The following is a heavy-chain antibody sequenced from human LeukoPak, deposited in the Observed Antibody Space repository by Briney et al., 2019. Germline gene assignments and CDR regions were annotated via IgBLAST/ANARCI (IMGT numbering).Heavy chain of an antibody. CDR2: IYSGGST. CDR3: ARKRDHGSGSLGNNWFDP. J-gene: IGHJ5*02. CDR1: GLTFSRNY. V-gene: IGHV3-53*01. D-gene: IGHD3-10*01. Sequence: GGSLRLSCAASGLTFSRNYMSWVRQAPGKGLESVSVIYSGGSTYYADSVKGRFTISRDNAKNSLYLQMNSLRAEDTALYHCARKRDHGSGSLGNNWFDPWGQGTLVTVSS.